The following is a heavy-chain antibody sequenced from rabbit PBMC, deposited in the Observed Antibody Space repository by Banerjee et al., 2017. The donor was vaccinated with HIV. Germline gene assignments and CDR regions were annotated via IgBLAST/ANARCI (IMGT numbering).Heavy chain of an antibody. CDR3: AGGSGGRIAFKP. CDR2: IYAGSSGST. V-gene: IGHV1S45*01. Sequence: EQLEESGGDLVKPEGSLTLTCTASGFDLSSYYYMCWVRQAPGKGLEWIACIYAGSSGSTYYASWAKGRFTITKTSSTAVTLQMPSLTAADTAPYFSAGGSGGRIAFKPWGPGPL. J-gene: IGHJ6*01. CDR1: GFDLSSYYY. D-gene: IGHD4-1*01.